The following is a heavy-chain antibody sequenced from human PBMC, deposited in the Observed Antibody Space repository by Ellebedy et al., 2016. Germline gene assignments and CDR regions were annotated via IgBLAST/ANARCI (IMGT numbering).Heavy chain of an antibody. J-gene: IGHJ4*02. CDR3: AKDLPNWANDY. Sequence: GGSLRLSXAVSGFTFSNFAMTWVRRAPGKGLEYISSITESGRYTYYAESVKGRFTVSRDNAKNSVYLQMNSLRADDTGVYYCAKDLPNWANDYWGQGVLVTVSS. CDR2: ITESGRYT. CDR1: GFTFSNFA. D-gene: IGHD7-27*01. V-gene: IGHV3-21*01.